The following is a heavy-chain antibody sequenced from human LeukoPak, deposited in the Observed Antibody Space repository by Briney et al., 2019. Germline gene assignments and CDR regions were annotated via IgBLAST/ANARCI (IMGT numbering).Heavy chain of an antibody. V-gene: IGHV5-51*01. CDR2: IYPGDSDT. CDR3: ASPGQWLVRGFGY. D-gene: IGHD6-19*01. Sequence: GESLKISCKGSGYSFTSYWIGWVRQMPGKGLEWMGIIYPGDSDTRYSPSFQGQVTISADKSISTAYLQWSSLEASDTAMYYCASPGQWLVRGFGYWGQGTLVTVSS. CDR1: GYSFTSYW. J-gene: IGHJ4*02.